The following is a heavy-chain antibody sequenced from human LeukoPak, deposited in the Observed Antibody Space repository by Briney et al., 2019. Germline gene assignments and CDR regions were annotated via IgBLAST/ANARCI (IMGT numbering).Heavy chain of an antibody. V-gene: IGHV3-74*01. J-gene: IGHJ6*03. Sequence: GGSLRLSCAASGFTFNNYWMHWVRQAPGKGLVWVARTNTHGTSANYADSVEGRFIISRDNANNTLYLQMNGLRGEDTGVYYALAGYYYYYMDVWGKGTTVTVSS. CDR3: LAGYYYYYMDV. CDR1: GFTFNNYW. D-gene: IGHD6-13*01. CDR2: TNTHGTSA.